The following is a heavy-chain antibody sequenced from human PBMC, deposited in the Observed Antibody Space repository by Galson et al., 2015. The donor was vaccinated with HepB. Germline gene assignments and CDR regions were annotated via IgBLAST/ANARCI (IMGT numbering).Heavy chain of an antibody. CDR3: ARVLTERGVIIRPVDY. CDR2: ISAYNGNT. V-gene: IGHV1-18*01. J-gene: IGHJ4*02. D-gene: IGHD3-10*01. Sequence: SVKVSCKASGYTFTSYGISWVRQAPGQGLEWMGWISAYNGNTNYAQKLQGRVTMTTDTSTSTAYMELRSLRSDDTAVYYCARVLTERGVIIRPVDYWGQGTLVTVSS. CDR1: GYTFTSYG.